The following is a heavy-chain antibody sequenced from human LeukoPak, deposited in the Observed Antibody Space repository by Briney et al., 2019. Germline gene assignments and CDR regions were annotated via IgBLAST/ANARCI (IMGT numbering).Heavy chain of an antibody. J-gene: IGHJ6*03. CDR1: GGSFSGYY. CDR2: INHSDST. V-gene: IGHV4-34*01. Sequence: SETLSLTCAVYGGSFSGYYWSWIRQSPGKGLEWIGEINHSDSTNYNPSLKTRVSISVDTSKNQFSLKLTSVTAADTAVYFCARSVKVNFVGLFGEDNNYYYMDVWGKGTPVTVSS. CDR3: ARSVKVNFVGLFGEDNNYYYMDV. D-gene: IGHD3-10*02.